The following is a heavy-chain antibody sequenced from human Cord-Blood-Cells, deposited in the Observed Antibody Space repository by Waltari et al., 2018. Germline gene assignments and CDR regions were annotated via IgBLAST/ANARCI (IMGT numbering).Heavy chain of an antibody. D-gene: IGHD3-3*01. Sequence: VQLVQSGAEVKKPGASVKVSCKASGYTFTSYGISWVRQAPGQGLEWMGWISAYNGNANYARKLQGRVTMTTVTSTSTAYMERRSLRSDDTAVYYCARVGPLTIFVVDNWFDPWGQGTLVTVSS. V-gene: IGHV1-18*04. CDR1: GYTFTSYG. CDR2: ISAYNGNA. CDR3: ARVGPLTIFVVDNWFDP. J-gene: IGHJ5*02.